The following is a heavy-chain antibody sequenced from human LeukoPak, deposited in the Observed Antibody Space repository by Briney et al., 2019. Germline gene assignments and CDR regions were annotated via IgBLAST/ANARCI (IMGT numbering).Heavy chain of an antibody. Sequence: GASVKVSCKVSGSTLTELSMHWVRQAPGKGLEWMGGFDPEDGETIYAQKFQGRVTMTEDTSTDTAYMELSSLRSEDTAVYYCATDIAAAGRPFDYWGQGTLVTVSS. J-gene: IGHJ4*02. V-gene: IGHV1-24*01. CDR2: FDPEDGET. D-gene: IGHD6-13*01. CDR1: GSTLTELS. CDR3: ATDIAAAGRPFDY.